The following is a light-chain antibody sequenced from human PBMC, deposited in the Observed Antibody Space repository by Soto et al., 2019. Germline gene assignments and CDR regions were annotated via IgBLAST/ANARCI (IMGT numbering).Light chain of an antibody. CDR2: EVS. CDR3: SSYTSSSTLYD. CDR1: SSDVGGYNY. J-gene: IGLJ1*01. Sequence: QSVLTQPASVSGSPGQSITISCTGTSSDVGGYNYVSWYQQHPGKAPKLMIYEVSNRPSGVSNRFSGSKSGNTASLTISGLQAEDEPDYYCSSYTSSSTLYDFGTGTKVTVL. V-gene: IGLV2-14*01.